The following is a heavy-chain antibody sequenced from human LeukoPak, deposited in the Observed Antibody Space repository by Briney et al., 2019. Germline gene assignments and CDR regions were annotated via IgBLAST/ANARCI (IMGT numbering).Heavy chain of an antibody. CDR3: ARVRIAAGGDFDY. CDR2: IYYSGST. D-gene: IGHD6-13*01. V-gene: IGHV4-59*12. J-gene: IGHJ4*02. Sequence: PSETLSLTCTVSGGSISSYYWSWIRQPPGKGLEWIGYIYYSGSTNYNPSLKSRVTISVDTSKNQFSLKLSSVTAADTAVYYCARVRIAAGGDFDYWGQGTLVTVSS. CDR1: GGSISSYY.